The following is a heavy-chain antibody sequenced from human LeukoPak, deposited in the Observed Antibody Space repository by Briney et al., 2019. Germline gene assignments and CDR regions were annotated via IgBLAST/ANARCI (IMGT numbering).Heavy chain of an antibody. J-gene: IGHJ4*02. Sequence: GGSLRLSCAASGFTFSSYSMNWVRQAPGKGLEWVSSISSSSSYIYYADSVKGRFTISRDNAKNSLYLQMNSLRAEDTAVYYCARSMYGDYCIDYWGQGTLVTVSS. D-gene: IGHD4-17*01. CDR3: ARSMYGDYCIDY. V-gene: IGHV3-21*01. CDR1: GFTFSSYS. CDR2: ISSSSSYI.